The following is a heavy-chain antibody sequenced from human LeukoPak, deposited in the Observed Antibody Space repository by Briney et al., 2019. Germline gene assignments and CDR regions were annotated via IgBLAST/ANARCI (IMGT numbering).Heavy chain of an antibody. CDR3: ATYISDPPGITANDY. Sequence: GRSLSLSRALTILTLSGLSTHCVSDAPNKGLEYVVVISSDGNIKHYADSSKGRFTDSRDNRKHTLYLQMHSLITRDTPLYYCATYISDPPGITANDYWGQGTPVSVSS. CDR2: ISSDGNIK. V-gene: IGHV3-30*01. D-gene: IGHD6-19*01. J-gene: IGHJ4*02. CDR1: ILTLSGLS.